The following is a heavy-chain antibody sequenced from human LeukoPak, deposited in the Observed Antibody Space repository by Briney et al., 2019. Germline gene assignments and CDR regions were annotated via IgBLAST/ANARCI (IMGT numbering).Heavy chain of an antibody. CDR1: GFTVSSNY. J-gene: IGHJ3*02. D-gene: IGHD4/OR15-4a*01. V-gene: IGHV3-53*01. CDR2: IYSGGST. Sequence: GEPLKISCAASGFTVSSNYMSWVRQAPGKGLEWVSVIYSGGSTYYADSVKGRFTISRDNSKNTLYLQMNSLRAEDTAVYYCARDADYGPDAFAIWGQGTMVTVSS. CDR3: ARDADYGPDAFAI.